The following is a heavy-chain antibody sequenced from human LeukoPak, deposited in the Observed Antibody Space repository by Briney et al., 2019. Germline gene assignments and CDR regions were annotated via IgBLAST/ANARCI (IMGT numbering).Heavy chain of an antibody. V-gene: IGHV3-23*01. J-gene: IGHJ4*02. D-gene: IGHD6-19*01. CDR2: FSDNSGST. CDR3: AKVYTTGWSYFDY. Sequence: GASLRLSCAASGFTSRTFAMSWVRQAPGKGLEWVSGFSDNSGSTYYADSVKGRFTISRDNSKDTLYLQMDGLRAEDTAIYYCAKVYTTGWSYFDYWGRGILVTVSS. CDR1: GFTSRTFA.